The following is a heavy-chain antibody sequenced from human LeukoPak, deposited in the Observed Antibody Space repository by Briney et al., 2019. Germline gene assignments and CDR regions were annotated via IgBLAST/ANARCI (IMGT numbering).Heavy chain of an antibody. J-gene: IGHJ6*02. CDR1: GYTFTSYA. V-gene: IGHV7-4-1*02. CDR2: INTNTGNP. D-gene: IGHD2-2*01. CDR3: AREYCSSTSCYAHYYYGMDV. Sequence: ASVKVSCKASGYTFTSYAMNWVRQAPGQGLEWMGWINTNTGNPTYAQGFTGRFVFSLDTSVSTAYLQISSLKAEDTAVYYCAREYCSSTSCYAHYYYGMDVWGQGTTVTVSS.